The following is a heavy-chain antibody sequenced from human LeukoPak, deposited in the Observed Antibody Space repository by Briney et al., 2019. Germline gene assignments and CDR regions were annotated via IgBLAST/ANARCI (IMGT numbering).Heavy chain of an antibody. CDR3: ARDDGSTWLLDY. J-gene: IGHJ4*02. D-gene: IGHD6-13*01. Sequence: ASVKVSCKASGYIFTAYTMHWVRQAPGQSLDWMGRIYPGNGNTDYSQKFQDRVTITRDTSASTVYMELSSLTSEDTAVYYCARDDGSTWLLDYWGQGTLVTVSS. V-gene: IGHV1-3*01. CDR2: IYPGNGNT. CDR1: GYIFTAYT.